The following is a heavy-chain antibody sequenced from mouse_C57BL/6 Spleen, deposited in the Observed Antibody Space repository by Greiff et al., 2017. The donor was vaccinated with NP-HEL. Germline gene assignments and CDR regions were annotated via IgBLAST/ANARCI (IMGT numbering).Heavy chain of an antibody. CDR3: ARYGSSFHYFDY. CDR1: GYTFTSYW. CDR2: INPSNGGT. J-gene: IGHJ2*01. D-gene: IGHD1-1*01. V-gene: IGHV1-53*01. Sequence: QVQLKESGTELVKPGASVKLSCKASGYTFTSYWMHWVKQRPGQGLEWIGNINPSNGGTNYNEKFKSKATLTVDKSSSTAYMQLSSLTSEDSAVYYCARYGSSFHYFDYWGQGTTLTVSS.